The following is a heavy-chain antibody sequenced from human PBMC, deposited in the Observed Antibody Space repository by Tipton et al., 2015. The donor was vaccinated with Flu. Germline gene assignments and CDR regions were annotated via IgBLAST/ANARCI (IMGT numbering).Heavy chain of an antibody. Sequence: SLRLSCEVSGFTFSDYAMNWVRQAPGKGLEWVSEISGSAFRTNYADSVKGRFSISRDNSKNMLFLQMTNLRVDDTAMYFCSKEGRRGTYPEPYENWGQGTLVTVSS. CDR3: SKEGRRGTYPEPYEN. CDR1: GFTFSDYA. CDR2: ISGSAFRT. J-gene: IGHJ4*02. V-gene: IGHV3-23*01. D-gene: IGHD3-16*01.